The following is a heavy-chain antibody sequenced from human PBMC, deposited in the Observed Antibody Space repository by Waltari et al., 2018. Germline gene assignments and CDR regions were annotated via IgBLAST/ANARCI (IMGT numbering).Heavy chain of an antibody. J-gene: IGHJ4*02. CDR3: TNLVVVAAPTRRGPH. CDR2: IKQDGSEK. D-gene: IGHD2-15*01. Sequence: EVQLVESGGGLVQPGGSLRLSCAASGFTFSSYWMSWVRQAPGKGLEWVANIKQDGSEKYYVDSVKGRFTISRDNAKNSLYLQMNSLKTEDTAVYYCTNLVVVAAPTRRGPHWGQGTLVTVSS. CDR1: GFTFSSYW. V-gene: IGHV3-7*03.